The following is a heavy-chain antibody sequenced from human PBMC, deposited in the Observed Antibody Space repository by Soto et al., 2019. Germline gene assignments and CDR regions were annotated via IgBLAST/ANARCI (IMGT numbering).Heavy chain of an antibody. V-gene: IGHV1-2*02. Sequence: GASVKVSCKASGFSFSGSYIHWLRQAPGQGLEWMGWINAHSGGTEYAQKFQCRVTLTRDTSIATHYLTLTSLTSEDTALYYCAKDLTRQLAYWLDPWGQGTQVTVSS. CDR1: GFSFSGSY. J-gene: IGHJ5*02. CDR2: INAHSGGT. CDR3: AKDLTRQLAYWLDP. D-gene: IGHD6-13*01.